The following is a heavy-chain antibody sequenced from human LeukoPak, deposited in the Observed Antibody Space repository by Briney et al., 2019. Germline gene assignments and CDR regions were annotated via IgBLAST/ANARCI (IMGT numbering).Heavy chain of an antibody. V-gene: IGHV3-33*08. CDR2: IWYDGSNK. Sequence: PGGSLRLSCAASGFTLSSDAMTWVRQAPGKGLEWVAVIWYDGSNKDYADSVKGRFTISRDNSKNTLYLQMNSLRAEDTAVYYCVRARNNYDSSSFSALDYWGQGTLVTVSS. CDR1: GFTLSSDA. J-gene: IGHJ4*02. CDR3: VRARNNYDSSSFSALDY. D-gene: IGHD3-22*01.